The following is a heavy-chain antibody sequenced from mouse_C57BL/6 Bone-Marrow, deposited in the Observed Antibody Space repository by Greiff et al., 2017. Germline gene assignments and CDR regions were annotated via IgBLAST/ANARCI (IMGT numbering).Heavy chain of an antibody. J-gene: IGHJ2*01. CDR3: VSRLARFDY. CDR2: IRSKSNNYAT. Sequence: EVQVVESGGGLVQPKGSLKLSCAASGFSFNTYAMNWVRQAPGKGLEWVARIRSKSNNYATYYADSVKDRFTISRDDSESMLYLQMNNLKTEDTAMYYCVSRLARFDYWGQGTTLTVSS. D-gene: IGHD6-1*01. CDR1: GFSFNTYA. V-gene: IGHV10-1*01.